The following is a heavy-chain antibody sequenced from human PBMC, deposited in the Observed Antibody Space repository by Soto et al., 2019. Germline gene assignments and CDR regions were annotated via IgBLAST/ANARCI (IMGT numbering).Heavy chain of an antibody. CDR2: MNPNTGNT. CDR3: ARGSNHCSGGSCYSDWFDP. Sequence: QVQLVQSGAEVKKPGASVRVSCKASGYTFTSSDVYWVRQATGQGLELMGWMNPNTGNTGYAQKFQGRVTMTRNTSISTAYMELSSLRSDDTAVYYCARGSNHCSGGSCYSDWFDPWGQGTPVTVSS. V-gene: IGHV1-8*01. CDR1: GYTFTSSD. J-gene: IGHJ5*02. D-gene: IGHD2-15*01.